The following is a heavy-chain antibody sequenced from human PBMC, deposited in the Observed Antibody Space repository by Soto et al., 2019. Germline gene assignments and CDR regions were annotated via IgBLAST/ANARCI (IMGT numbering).Heavy chain of an antibody. CDR3: LNGDYY. D-gene: IGHD3-16*01. CDR2: INRDSTVI. CDR1: GFSFSTHY. J-gene: IGHJ4*02. V-gene: IGHV3-48*01. Sequence: EEQLVESGGGLVQPGGSLRLSCAASGFSFSTHYMNWVRQTPGKGLEWVSSINRDSTVIKYADSVKGRFTISRDNARNSLSLQMNSLRAEDTAVYDCLNGDYYGGPGTLVTVSS.